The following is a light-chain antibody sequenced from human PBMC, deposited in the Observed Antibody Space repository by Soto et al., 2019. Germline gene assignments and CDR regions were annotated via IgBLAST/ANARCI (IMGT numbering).Light chain of an antibody. CDR1: QGVSSY. J-gene: IGKJ3*01. V-gene: IGKV3-11*01. CDR3: QQRSNWPPGT. Sequence: EIVLTQSPATLSLSPGERATLSCRASQGVSSYLAWYQQKPGQAPRLLIYDASNRATGIPARFSGSGSGTDFTLTISSLEPEDFEVYYCQQRSNWPPGTFGPGTKVDIK. CDR2: DAS.